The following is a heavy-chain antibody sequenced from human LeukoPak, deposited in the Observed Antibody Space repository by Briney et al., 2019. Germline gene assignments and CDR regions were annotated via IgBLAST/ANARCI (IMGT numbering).Heavy chain of an antibody. Sequence: SETLSLTCTVSGASISSYYWSWIRQPPAKGLELIAYISYSVSTSYNPSLKSRLTISIDTSKNQFSLKLNSVTAAETAVYYCARHEESASKYALEYWGQGTLVTVSS. CDR3: ARHEESASKYALEY. CDR2: ISYSVST. CDR1: GASISSYY. D-gene: IGHD2-2*01. V-gene: IGHV4-59*08. J-gene: IGHJ4*02.